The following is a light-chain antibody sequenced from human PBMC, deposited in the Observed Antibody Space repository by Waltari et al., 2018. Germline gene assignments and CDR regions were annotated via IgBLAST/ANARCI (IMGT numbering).Light chain of an antibody. J-gene: IGKJ3*01. CDR2: LAS. CDR1: QSLVYTNGYKY. V-gene: IGKV2-28*01. Sequence: DIVMTKSPRALTVTPGEPASISCKSSQSLVYTNGYKYLAWYIKKPGQSPQLLIYLASNRASGVPDRFSGSASGTEFTLNIRRVEPEDVGVYYCMQVLQAPFIFGPGTKVDIK. CDR3: MQVLQAPFI.